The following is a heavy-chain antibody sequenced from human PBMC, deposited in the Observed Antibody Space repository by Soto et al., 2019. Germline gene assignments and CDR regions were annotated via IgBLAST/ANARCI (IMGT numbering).Heavy chain of an antibody. V-gene: IGHV4-4*07. CDR2: VYTSGHT. CDR1: GVSMTDYY. J-gene: IGHJ4*02. CDR3: ATTRGRGFFDN. Sequence: QVQLQQSGPGLVKPSETLSLTCTVSGVSMTDYYYTWIRQSAGKGLEWIGRVYTSGHTNFNPSLKSRVTMSVDRSKKQISLNLTSVTAAVTAVYYCATTRGRGFFDNWGQGTLVTVSS. D-gene: IGHD3-16*01.